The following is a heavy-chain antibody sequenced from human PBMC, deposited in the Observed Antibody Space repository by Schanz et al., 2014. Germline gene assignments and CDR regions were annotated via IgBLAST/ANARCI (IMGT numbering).Heavy chain of an antibody. CDR2: INAANGNT. V-gene: IGHV1-3*01. CDR1: GYSFISHA. CDR3: ASSGAGYSSSWDFDY. J-gene: IGHJ4*02. D-gene: IGHD6-13*01. Sequence: QVQLVQSGAEVKKPGASVKVSCKASGYSFISHAIHWVRQAPGQRLEWMGWINAANGNTRYSQKFQGRVTITRDTSASTAYMDVSSLRAEDTAVYCCASSGAGYSSSWDFDYWGQGTLVTVSS.